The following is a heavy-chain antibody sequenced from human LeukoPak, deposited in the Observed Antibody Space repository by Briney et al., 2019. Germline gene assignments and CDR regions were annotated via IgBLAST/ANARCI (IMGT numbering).Heavy chain of an antibody. J-gene: IGHJ6*02. V-gene: IGHV1-69*13. CDR2: IIPIFGTA. D-gene: IGHD6-6*01. Sequence: SVKVSCKASGGTFSSYAISWVRQAPGQGLEWMGGIIPIFGTANYAQKFQGRVTITADESTSTAYMELSSLRSEDTAAYYCARVSIAARLDYYYGMDVWGQGTTVTVSS. CDR3: ARVSIAARLDYYYGMDV. CDR1: GGTFSSYA.